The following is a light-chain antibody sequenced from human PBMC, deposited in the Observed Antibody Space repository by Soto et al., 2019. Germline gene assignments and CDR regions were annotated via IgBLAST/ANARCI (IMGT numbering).Light chain of an antibody. J-gene: IGKJ1*01. Sequence: DIPMTQSPSSLSASVGDTVTITCRASQGISNYLAWYQQKPGQVPNLLIYAASTLQSGVPSRFSGSGSGTDFTLTISSLRPEDVATYYCQKYNKAPRTFGQGTKVEI. CDR1: QGISNY. CDR2: AAS. CDR3: QKYNKAPRT. V-gene: IGKV1-27*01.